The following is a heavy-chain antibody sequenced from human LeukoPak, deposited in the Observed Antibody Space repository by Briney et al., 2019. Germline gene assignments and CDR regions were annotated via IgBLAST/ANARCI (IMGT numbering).Heavy chain of an antibody. CDR3: ARVGTWELQRVFDY. V-gene: IGHV3-7*01. D-gene: IGHD1-26*01. Sequence: GGALRLSCAPSGFTFSDYWMTWVRQVPGRGVGWVANIYRGGNEVHYVDSVKGRFTISRDNAKNSLYLQLDSLRVEDTAVYYCARVGTWELQRVFDYWGQGTLVTVSS. CDR1: GFTFSDYW. CDR2: IYRGGNEV. J-gene: IGHJ4*02.